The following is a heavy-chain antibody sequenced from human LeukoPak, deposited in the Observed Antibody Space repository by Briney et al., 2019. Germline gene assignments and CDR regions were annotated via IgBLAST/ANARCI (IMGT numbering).Heavy chain of an antibody. J-gene: IGHJ4*02. Sequence: SETLSLTCTVSGGSISSYYWSWIRQPPGKGLEWIGYIYYTGSTNYNPSLKSRVTISVDTSKNKFSLKLSSVTAADTALYYCAGYKRSPLDYWGQGTLVTVSS. CDR1: GGSISSYY. V-gene: IGHV4-59*01. CDR3: AGYKRSPLDY. CDR2: IYYTGST. D-gene: IGHD5-18*01.